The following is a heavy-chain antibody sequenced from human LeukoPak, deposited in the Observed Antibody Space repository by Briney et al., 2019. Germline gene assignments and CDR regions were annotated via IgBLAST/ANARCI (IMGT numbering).Heavy chain of an antibody. CDR2: IYYSGST. D-gene: IGHD2-21*02. CDR3: ARQGVVVTAQVDY. Sequence: SETLSLTCTVSGYSISSGYYWGWIRQPPGKGLEWIGSIYYSGSTYYNPSLKSRVTISVDTSKNQFSLKLSSVTAADTAVYYCARQGVVVTAQVDYWGQGTLVTVSS. V-gene: IGHV4-38-2*02. J-gene: IGHJ4*02. CDR1: GYSISSGYY.